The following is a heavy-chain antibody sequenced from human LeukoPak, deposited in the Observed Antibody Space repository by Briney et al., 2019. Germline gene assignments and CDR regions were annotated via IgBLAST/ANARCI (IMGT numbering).Heavy chain of an antibody. V-gene: IGHV1-18*01. Sequence: ASVKVSCKASGYTFTSYGISWVRQAPGQGLEWMGWISAYNGNTNYAQKLQGRVTMTTDTSTSTAYMGLRSLRSDDTAVYYCARYCSSTSCSSPMDVWGKGTTVTVSS. CDR2: ISAYNGNT. CDR3: ARYCSSTSCSSPMDV. CDR1: GYTFTSYG. J-gene: IGHJ6*03. D-gene: IGHD2-2*01.